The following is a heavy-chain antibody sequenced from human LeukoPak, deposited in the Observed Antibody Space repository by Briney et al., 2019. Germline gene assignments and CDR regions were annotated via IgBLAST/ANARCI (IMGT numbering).Heavy chain of an antibody. CDR3: ARQRGSDYVWGSYRPVYYFDY. V-gene: IGHV5-51*01. D-gene: IGHD3-16*02. J-gene: IGHJ4*02. CDR1: GSSFTSYW. Sequence: GESLKISCKGSGSSFTSYWIGWVRQMPGKGLEWMGIIYPGDSDTRYSPSFQGQVTISADKSISTAYLQWSSLKASDTAMYYCARQRGSDYVWGSYRPVYYFDYWGQGTLVTVSS. CDR2: IYPGDSDT.